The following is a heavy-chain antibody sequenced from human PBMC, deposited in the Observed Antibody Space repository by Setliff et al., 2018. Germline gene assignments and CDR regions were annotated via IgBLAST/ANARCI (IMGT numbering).Heavy chain of an antibody. Sequence: SETLSLTCTVSGASINSGTHFWGWIRQPPGKGLEWIGRIHYSGNTYYNPSLKSRITISVDTSKNQFSLKLSSVTAADTAVYYCARGGTYRYFDYWGQGTPVTVSS. CDR1: GASINSGTHF. CDR2: IHYSGNT. V-gene: IGHV4-39*07. J-gene: IGHJ4*02. CDR3: ARGGTYRYFDY.